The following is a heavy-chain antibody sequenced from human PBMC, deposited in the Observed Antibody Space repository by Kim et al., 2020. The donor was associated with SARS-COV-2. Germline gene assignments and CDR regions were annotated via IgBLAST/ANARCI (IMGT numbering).Heavy chain of an antibody. D-gene: IGHD3-3*01. CDR1: GYTFTGYY. Sequence: ASVKVSCKASGYTFTGYYMHWVRQAPGQGLEWMGWINPNSGGTNYAQKFQGRVTMTRDTSISTAYMELSRLRSDDTAVYYCARDVTKAGFWFDPWGQGTLVTVSS. V-gene: IGHV1-2*02. CDR3: ARDVTKAGFWFDP. J-gene: IGHJ5*02. CDR2: INPNSGGT.